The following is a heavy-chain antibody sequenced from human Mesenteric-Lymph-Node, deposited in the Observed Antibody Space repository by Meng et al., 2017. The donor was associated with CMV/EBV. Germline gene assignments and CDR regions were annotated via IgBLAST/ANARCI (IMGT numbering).Heavy chain of an antibody. CDR1: GFTFSSYG. Sequence: GESLKISCAASGFTFSSYGMHWVRQAPGKGLEWVAFIRFDGDNKYYADSVKGRFTISRDNSKNTLYLQMNSLRPEDTAVYYCAKGDKVATITHVWGQGTMVTASS. D-gene: IGHD5-12*01. J-gene: IGHJ3*01. V-gene: IGHV3-30*02. CDR2: IRFDGDNK. CDR3: AKGDKVATITHV.